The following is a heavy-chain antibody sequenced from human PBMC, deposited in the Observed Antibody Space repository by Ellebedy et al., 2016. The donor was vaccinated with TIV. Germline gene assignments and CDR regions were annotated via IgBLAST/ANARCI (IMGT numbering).Heavy chain of an antibody. CDR1: GFTFSDHY. CDR3: VSWRSGEPN. V-gene: IGHV3-72*01. D-gene: IGHD4-17*01. CDR2: SRNKAKSYTT. J-gene: IGHJ4*02. Sequence: GESLKISCAVSGFTFSDHYMDWVRLAPGKGPEWVGRSRNKAKSYTTDYAASVKGRFTISRDDSKNSLYLQMNSLKTEDMAVYYCVSWRSGEPNWGQGTLVTVSS.